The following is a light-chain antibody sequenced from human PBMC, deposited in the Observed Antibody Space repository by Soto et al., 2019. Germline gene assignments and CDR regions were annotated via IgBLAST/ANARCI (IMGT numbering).Light chain of an antibody. J-gene: IGKJ1*01. Sequence: DIQMTQSPSSLSASIGDRVTITCRASQGINSFLAWYQQKPGKVPKLLIYAASTLQSGVPSRFRGSGSGTDFTLTISSLQPEDAATYYCQKYNSAPRTFGQGTMVEIK. CDR2: AAS. CDR3: QKYNSAPRT. V-gene: IGKV1-27*01. CDR1: QGINSF.